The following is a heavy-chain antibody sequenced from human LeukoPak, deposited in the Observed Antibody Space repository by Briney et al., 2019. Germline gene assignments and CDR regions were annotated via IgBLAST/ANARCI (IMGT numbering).Heavy chain of an antibody. CDR2: IYTSGST. V-gene: IGHV4-61*02. J-gene: IGHJ4*02. Sequence: SETLSLTCTVSGGSISSGSYYWSWIRQPAGKGLEWIGRIYTSGSTNYNPSLKSRVTISVDTSKNQFSQKLSSVTAADTAVYYCAREIEGIAAADYWGQGPLVTVSS. D-gene: IGHD6-13*01. CDR1: GGSISSGSYY. CDR3: AREIEGIAAADY.